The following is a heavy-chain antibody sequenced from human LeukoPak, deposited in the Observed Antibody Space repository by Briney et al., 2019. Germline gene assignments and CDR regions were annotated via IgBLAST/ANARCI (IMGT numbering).Heavy chain of an antibody. CDR3: ARDRPGWLQIPYYFDY. CDR2: ISSSGSTI. V-gene: IGHV3-11*04. Sequence: GGSLRLSCAASGFTFSDYYMSWIRQAPGEGLEWVSYISSSGSTIYYADSVKGRFTISRDNAKNSLYLQMNSLRAEDTAVYYCARDRPGWLQIPYYFDYWGQGTLVTVSS. J-gene: IGHJ4*02. D-gene: IGHD5-24*01. CDR1: GFTFSDYY.